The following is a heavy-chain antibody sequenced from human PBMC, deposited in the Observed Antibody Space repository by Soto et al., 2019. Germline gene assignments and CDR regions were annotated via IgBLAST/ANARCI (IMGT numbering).Heavy chain of an antibody. CDR2: ISYDGSNK. J-gene: IGHJ6*02. D-gene: IGHD1-1*01. CDR3: ARDWRTYKDYYYYGMDV. Sequence: PGGSLRLSCAASGFTFSSYAMHWVRQAPGKGQEWVAVISYDGSNKYYADSVKGRFTISRDNSKNTLYLQMNSLRAEDTAVYYCARDWRTYKDYYYYGMDVWGQGTTVTVSS. CDR1: GFTFSSYA. V-gene: IGHV3-30-3*01.